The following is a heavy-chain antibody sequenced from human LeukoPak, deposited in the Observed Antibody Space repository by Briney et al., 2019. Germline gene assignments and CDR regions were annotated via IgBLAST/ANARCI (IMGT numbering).Heavy chain of an antibody. CDR2: INPSGGST. V-gene: IGHV1-46*01. CDR1: GYTLTELS. CDR3: ARDGIQLWYFDY. Sequence: ASVKVSCKVSGYTLTELSMHWVRQAPGQGLEWMGIINPSGGSTSYAQKFQGRVTMTRDMSTSTVYMELSSLRSGDTAVYYCARDGIQLWYFDYWGQGTLVTVSS. D-gene: IGHD5-18*01. J-gene: IGHJ4*02.